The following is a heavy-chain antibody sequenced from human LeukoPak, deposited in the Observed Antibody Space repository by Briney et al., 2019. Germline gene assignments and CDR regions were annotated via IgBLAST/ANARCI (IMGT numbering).Heavy chain of an antibody. CDR1: GGSISSYY. D-gene: IGHD6-19*01. Sequence: PSETLSLTCTVSGGSISSYYWSWIRQPPGKGLEWIGHIYYSGSTNYNPSLKTRVAISVDTSKNQFSLKLSSVTAADTAVYYCARKGSSGWIFDYWGQGTLVTVSS. V-gene: IGHV4-59*08. CDR2: IYYSGST. J-gene: IGHJ4*02. CDR3: ARKGSSGWIFDY.